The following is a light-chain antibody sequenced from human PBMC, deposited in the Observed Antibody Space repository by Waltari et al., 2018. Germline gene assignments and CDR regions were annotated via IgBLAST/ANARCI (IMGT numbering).Light chain of an antibody. J-gene: IGKJ2*01. CDR2: SAC. Sequence: AWYKHRTGQTPRRLMYSACSRAAGIPDRCSGSGSATDFALTISRLEPEDFAFYDCQRYTSSVMSTFGQGTKLEIE. CDR3: QRYTSSVMST. V-gene: IGKV3-20*01.